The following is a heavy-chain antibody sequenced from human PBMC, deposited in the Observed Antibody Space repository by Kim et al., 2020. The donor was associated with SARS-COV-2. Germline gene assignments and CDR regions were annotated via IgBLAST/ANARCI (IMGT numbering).Heavy chain of an antibody. V-gene: IGHV3-33*06. CDR1: GFTFSSYG. CDR2: IWYDGSNK. Sequence: GGSLRLSCAASGFTFSSYGMHWVRQAPGKGLEWVAVIWYDGSNKYYVDSVKGRFTISRDNSKNTLYLQMNSLRAEDTAVYYCAKDQVPGGIYWYSSSLTSPIDYWGQGTLVTVSS. CDR3: AKDQVPGGIYWYSSSLTSPIDY. D-gene: IGHD6-13*01. J-gene: IGHJ4*02.